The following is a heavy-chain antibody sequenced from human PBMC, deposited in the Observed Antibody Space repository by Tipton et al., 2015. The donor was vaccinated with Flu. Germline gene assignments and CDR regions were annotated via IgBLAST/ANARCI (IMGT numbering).Heavy chain of an antibody. V-gene: IGHV4-38-2*01. CDR3: ARHTGDSVRGLIDY. CDR2: IHQAGTT. J-gene: IGHJ4*02. CDR1: GDSIGSPYF. D-gene: IGHD3-10*02. Sequence: GLVKPSETLSLTCSVSGDSIGSPYFWGWIRQPPGKGLEWIGNIHQAGTTYYNPSLMSRITITVDRPKNHFSLRLTSVTAADTAVYYCARHTGDSVRGLIDYWGQGTLVTVSS.